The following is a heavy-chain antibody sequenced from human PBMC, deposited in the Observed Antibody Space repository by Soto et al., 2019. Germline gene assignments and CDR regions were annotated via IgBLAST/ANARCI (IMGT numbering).Heavy chain of an antibody. J-gene: IGHJ5*02. D-gene: IGHD1-1*01. CDR3: AKTGTDGSWFDP. Sequence: SGPTLVNPTQTLTLTCTFSGFSLSTSGMRVSWIRQPPGKALEWLARIDWDDDKYYSTSLRTRLTISKDTSKNQVVLTMTNMDPVDTATYYCAKTGTDGSWFDPWGQGTLVTV. CDR2: IDWDDDK. V-gene: IGHV2-70*04. CDR1: GFSLSTSGMR.